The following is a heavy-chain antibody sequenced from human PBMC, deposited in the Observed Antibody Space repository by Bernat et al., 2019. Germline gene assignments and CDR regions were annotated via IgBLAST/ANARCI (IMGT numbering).Heavy chain of an antibody. D-gene: IGHD1-26*01. Sequence: QVQLVESGGGVVQPGRSLRLSCAASGFTFSSYGMHWVRQAPGKGLEWVAVISYDGSNKYYADSVKGRFTISRDNSKNTLYLQMNSLRAEDTAVYYCARDANPYSGSYWSFDYWGQGTLVTVSS. V-gene: IGHV3-30*03. CDR3: ARDANPYSGSYWSFDY. CDR2: ISYDGSNK. J-gene: IGHJ4*02. CDR1: GFTFSSYG.